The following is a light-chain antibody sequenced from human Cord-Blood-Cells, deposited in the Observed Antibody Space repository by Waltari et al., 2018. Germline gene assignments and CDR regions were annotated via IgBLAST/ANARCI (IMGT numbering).Light chain of an antibody. CDR2: KDS. CDR3: YSAADNNVV. J-gene: IGLJ2*01. Sequence: SYELTQPSSVSVSPGQTARITCSGDVLAKKYARWFQQKPGQAPVRVIYKDSERPSGVPGRFSGSSSGTTVTLTISGAQVEDEADYYCYSAADNNVVFGGGTKLTVL. V-gene: IGLV3-27*01. CDR1: VLAKKY.